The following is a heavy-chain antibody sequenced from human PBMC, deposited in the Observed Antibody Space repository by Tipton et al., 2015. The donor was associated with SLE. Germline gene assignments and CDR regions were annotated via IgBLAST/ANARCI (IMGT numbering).Heavy chain of an antibody. CDR3: ARCDGYNWLRCFDY. J-gene: IGHJ4*02. D-gene: IGHD5-24*01. Sequence: SLRLSCAASGFIVSTTYMIWVRQAPGKGLEWVPVIYIGGSTYYGDAVKGRFTISRDTSKNTVYLQMNSLRPEDTAVYYCARCDGYNWLRCFDYWGQGTLVTVSS. V-gene: IGHV3-53*05. CDR2: IYIGGST. CDR1: GFIVSTTY.